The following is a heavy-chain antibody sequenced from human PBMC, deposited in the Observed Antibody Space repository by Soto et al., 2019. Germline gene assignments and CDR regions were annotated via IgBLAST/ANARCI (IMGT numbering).Heavy chain of an antibody. V-gene: IGHV3-23*01. CDR2: ISGSGGST. Sequence: GGSLRLSCAASGFTFSSYAMSWVRQAPGKGLEWVSAISGSGGSTYYADSVKGRFTISRENSKNTLYLQMNSLRAEDTAVYYCAKDLGYCSGGSCYWDYYYYGMDVWGQGTTVTVSS. D-gene: IGHD2-15*01. J-gene: IGHJ6*02. CDR3: AKDLGYCSGGSCYWDYYYYGMDV. CDR1: GFTFSSYA.